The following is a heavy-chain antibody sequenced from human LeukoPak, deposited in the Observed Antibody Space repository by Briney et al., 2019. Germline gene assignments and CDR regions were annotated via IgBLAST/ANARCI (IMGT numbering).Heavy chain of an antibody. Sequence: SETLSLTCTVCGGSISSCYWSWIRQPPGKGLEWIGYIYYSGSTNYNPSLKSRVTISVDTSKNQFSLKLSSVTATDTAVYYCARHRPGATIFGVVIAGSWFEPWGQGTLVTVSS. CDR3: ARHRPGATIFGVVIAGSWFEP. CDR1: GGSISSCY. D-gene: IGHD3-3*01. J-gene: IGHJ5*02. CDR2: IYYSGST. V-gene: IGHV4-59*08.